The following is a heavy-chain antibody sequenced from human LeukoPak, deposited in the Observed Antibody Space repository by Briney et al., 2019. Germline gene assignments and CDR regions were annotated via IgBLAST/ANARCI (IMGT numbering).Heavy chain of an antibody. V-gene: IGHV3-23*01. J-gene: IGHJ4*02. CDR2: ISGSGGST. D-gene: IGHD5-18*01. CDR3: AKQGGYSYGSYYFDY. CDR1: GFTFSSYA. Sequence: GGSQRLSCAASGFTFSSYAMSWVRQAPGKGLEWVSAISGSGGSTYYADSVKGRFTISRDNSKNTLYLQMNSLRAEDTAVYYCAKQGGYSYGSYYFDYWGQGTPASVSS.